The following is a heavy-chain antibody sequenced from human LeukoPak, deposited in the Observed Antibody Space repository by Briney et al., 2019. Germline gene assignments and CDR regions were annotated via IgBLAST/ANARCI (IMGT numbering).Heavy chain of an antibody. CDR1: GYTFTGYY. D-gene: IGHD3-3*01. CDR2: INPNSGGT. V-gene: IGHV1-2*02. CDR3: ARVLRFLDHYCYYMDV. Sequence: ASVKVSCKASGYTFTGYYMHWVRQAPGQGLEWMGWINPNSGGTNYAQKFQGRVTMTRDTSISTAYMELSRLRSDDTAVYYCARVLRFLDHYCYYMDVWGKGTTVTVSS. J-gene: IGHJ6*03.